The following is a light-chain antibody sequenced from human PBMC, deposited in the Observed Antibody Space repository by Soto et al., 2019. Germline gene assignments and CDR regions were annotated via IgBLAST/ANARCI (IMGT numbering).Light chain of an antibody. CDR2: DAS. J-gene: IGKJ4*01. CDR3: QHSNRYPFH. V-gene: IGKV1-5*01. CDR1: QSLDRW. Sequence: DIQMTQAPSALSASVGDRVTITCRASQSLDRWLAWYQQKPGKAPNLLIYDASTSESGVPSRFSGSGSGTEFTLTITSLEPGDSATYYCQHSNRYPFHFCGGTTVEIK.